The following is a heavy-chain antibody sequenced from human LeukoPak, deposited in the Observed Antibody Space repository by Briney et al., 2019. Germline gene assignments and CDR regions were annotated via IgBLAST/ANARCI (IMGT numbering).Heavy chain of an antibody. J-gene: IGHJ4*02. V-gene: IGHV1-18*01. Sequence: ASVKVSCKASGYTFTSYGISWVRQAPGQGLEWMGWISAYNGNTNYAQKLQGRVTMTTDTSTSTAYMELRSLRPDDTAVYYCARVTGSGSYYKRLDYWGQGTLVTVSS. CDR3: ARVTGSGSYYKRLDY. CDR1: GYTFTSYG. D-gene: IGHD3-10*01. CDR2: ISAYNGNT.